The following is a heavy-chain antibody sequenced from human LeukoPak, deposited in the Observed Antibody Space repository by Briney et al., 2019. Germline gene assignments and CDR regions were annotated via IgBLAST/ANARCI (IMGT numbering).Heavy chain of an antibody. J-gene: IGHJ4*02. Sequence: SGTLSLTCTVSGYSISSGYYWGWIRQPPGKGLEWIGSIYHSGSTYYNPSLKSRVTISVDTSKNQFSLKLSSVTAADTAVYYCARRNAVAGMFDYWGQGTLVTVSS. CDR1: GYSISSGYY. V-gene: IGHV4-38-2*02. CDR2: IYHSGST. CDR3: ARRNAVAGMFDY. D-gene: IGHD6-19*01.